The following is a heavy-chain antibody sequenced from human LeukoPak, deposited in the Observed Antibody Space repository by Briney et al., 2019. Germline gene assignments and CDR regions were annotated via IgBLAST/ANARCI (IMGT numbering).Heavy chain of an antibody. D-gene: IGHD2-2*01. CDR3: AAVHCSSTSCYASYGMDV. V-gene: IGHV1-58*01. CDR2: IVVGSGNT. Sequence: SVKVSCKASGFTFTSSAVQWVRQARGQRLEWIGWIVVGSGNTNYAQKFQERVTITRDMSTSTAYMELSSLRSEDTAVYYCAAVHCSSTSCYASYGMDVWGQGTTVTVSS. CDR1: GFTFTSSA. J-gene: IGHJ6*02.